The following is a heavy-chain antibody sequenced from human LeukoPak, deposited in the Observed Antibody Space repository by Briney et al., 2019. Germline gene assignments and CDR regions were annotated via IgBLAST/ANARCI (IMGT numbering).Heavy chain of an antibody. V-gene: IGHV4-39*01. D-gene: IGHD2-8*02. CDR1: GGSISSYY. Sequence: SETLSLTCTVSGGSISSYYWGWIRQPPGKGLEWIGSIYYSGSTYCNPSLKSRVTISVDTSKNQFSLKLSSVTAADTAVYYCARHLVPKYYFDYWGQGTLVTVSS. CDR3: ARHLVPKYYFDY. CDR2: IYYSGST. J-gene: IGHJ4*02.